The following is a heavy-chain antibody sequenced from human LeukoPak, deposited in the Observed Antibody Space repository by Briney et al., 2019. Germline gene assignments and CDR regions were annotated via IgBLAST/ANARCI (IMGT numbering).Heavy chain of an antibody. CDR3: ARSSIFGVAQPPDDY. J-gene: IGHJ4*02. CDR2: ISSSSSYI. Sequence: GGSLRLSRAASGFTFSSYSMNWVRQAPGKGLEWVSSISSSSSYIYYADSVKGRFTISRDNAKNSLYLQMNSLRAEDTAVYYCARSSIFGVAQPPDDYWGQGTLVTVSS. V-gene: IGHV3-21*01. CDR1: GFTFSSYS. D-gene: IGHD3-3*01.